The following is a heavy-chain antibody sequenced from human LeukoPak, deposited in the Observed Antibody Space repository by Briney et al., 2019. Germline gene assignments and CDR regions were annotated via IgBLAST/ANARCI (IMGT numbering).Heavy chain of an antibody. CDR2: IGTAGDT. J-gene: IGHJ4*02. CDR3: ARGGSCSSTSCYGRDFDY. CDR1: GFTFSRYD. D-gene: IGHD2-2*01. V-gene: IGHV3-13*01. Sequence: GRSLRLSCAASGFTFSRYDMHWVRHATGKGLEWVSAIGTAGDTYYPASVKGRFTISRENAKNSLYLQMNSLRAGDTAVYYCARGGSCSSTSCYGRDFDYWGQGTLVTVSS.